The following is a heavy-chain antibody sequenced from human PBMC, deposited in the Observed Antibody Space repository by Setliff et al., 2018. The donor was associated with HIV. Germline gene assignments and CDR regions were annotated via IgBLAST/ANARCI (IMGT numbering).Heavy chain of an antibody. Sequence: PSETLSLTCTVSGGSISSYYWSWIRQPPGKGLEWIGYIYYSGSTYYNPSLKSRVSISIDTSKNQFSLKLSSVTAADTAVYFCARDGYTNGYGYYYFYMDVWGKGTTVTVSS. J-gene: IGHJ6*03. CDR2: IYYSGST. V-gene: IGHV4-59*12. CDR1: GGSISSYY. D-gene: IGHD5-18*01. CDR3: ARDGYTNGYGYYYFYMDV.